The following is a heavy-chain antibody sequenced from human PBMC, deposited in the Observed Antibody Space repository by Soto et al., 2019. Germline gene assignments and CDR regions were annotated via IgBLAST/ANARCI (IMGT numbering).Heavy chain of an antibody. CDR3: ARMETFGSLNWFDP. CDR2: MNPGSGDT. CDR1: GYSFTNND. V-gene: IGHV1-8*01. Sequence: ATVKVSCKASGYSFTNNDVSWVRQATGQGLEWMGWMNPGSGDTGYAQKFQGRVTMTRDISIATAYMELSSLRSDDTAIYYCARMETFGSLNWFDPWGQGTLVTVSS. J-gene: IGHJ5*02. D-gene: IGHD3-16*01.